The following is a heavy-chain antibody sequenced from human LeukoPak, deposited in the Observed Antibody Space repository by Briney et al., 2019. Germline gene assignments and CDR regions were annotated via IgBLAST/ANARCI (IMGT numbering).Heavy chain of an antibody. CDR2: ISRSSSYI. CDR3: ARDQVVVKSGYYYYYGMDV. J-gene: IGHJ6*02. V-gene: IGHV3-21*01. CDR1: GFTVSSYS. Sequence: PGGSLRLSCAASGFTVSSYSMSWVRQAPGKGLGWGSSISRSSSYIYYADSVKGRFTISRDNAKNSLYLQMNSLRAEDTAVYYCARDQVVVKSGYYYYYGMDVWGQGPTVTVSS. D-gene: IGHD3-22*01.